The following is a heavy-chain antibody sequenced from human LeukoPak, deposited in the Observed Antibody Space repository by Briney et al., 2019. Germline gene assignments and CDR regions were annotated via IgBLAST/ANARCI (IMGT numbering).Heavy chain of an antibody. CDR3: ARHLDFYHSSGYYYYYGMDV. CDR2: IYYSGST. V-gene: IGHV4-59*08. Sequence: SETLSLTCTVSGGSISSYYWSWIRQHPGKGLEWIGYIYYSGSTYYNPSLKSRVTISVDTSKNQFSLKLSSVTAADTAVYYCARHLDFYHSSGYYYYYGMDVWGQGTTVTVSS. D-gene: IGHD3-22*01. J-gene: IGHJ6*02. CDR1: GGSISSYY.